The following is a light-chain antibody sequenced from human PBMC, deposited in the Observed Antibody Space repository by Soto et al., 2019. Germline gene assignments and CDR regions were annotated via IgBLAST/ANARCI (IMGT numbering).Light chain of an antibody. CDR3: QQYHNWPA. V-gene: IGKV3-15*01. CDR2: GAA. CDR1: QTVRNN. J-gene: IGKJ1*01. Sequence: EFVLTQSPGTLSLSPGERATLSFRASQTVRNNYLAWYQQKPGQAPRLLIYGAATRATGIPARFSGSGSGTEFTLTISSLQSEDFAVYYCQQYHNWPAFGQGTKVDIK.